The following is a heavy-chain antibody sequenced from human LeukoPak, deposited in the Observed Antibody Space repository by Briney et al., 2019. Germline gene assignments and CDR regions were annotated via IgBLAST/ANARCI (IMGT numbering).Heavy chain of an antibody. CDR2: ISGSGATT. V-gene: IGHV3-23*01. CDR3: AITPRTTIFPYYFAY. Sequence: TGGSLRLSCAASGFTFSGYAMSWVRQAPGKGLEWVSAISGSGATTYYADSVKGRFTISRDDSKNTLSLQMNSLRAEDTAVYYCAITPRTTIFPYYFAYWGQGTLVTVSS. D-gene: IGHD3-9*01. CDR1: GFTFSGYA. J-gene: IGHJ4*02.